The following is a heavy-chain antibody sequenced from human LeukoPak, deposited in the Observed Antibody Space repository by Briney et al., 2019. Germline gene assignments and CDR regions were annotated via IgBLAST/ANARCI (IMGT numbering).Heavy chain of an antibody. CDR3: ARHTRRILTGYYPSTSPFDY. J-gene: IGHJ4*02. CDR2: IYYSGST. Sequence: SETLSLTCTVSGVSISNYYWSWIRQPPGKGLEWIGYIYYSGSTNYNPSLKSRVTISVDTSKNQFSLKLSSVTAADTAVYYCARHTRRILTGYYPSTSPFDYWGQGTLVTVSS. V-gene: IGHV4-59*01. D-gene: IGHD3-9*01. CDR1: GVSISNYY.